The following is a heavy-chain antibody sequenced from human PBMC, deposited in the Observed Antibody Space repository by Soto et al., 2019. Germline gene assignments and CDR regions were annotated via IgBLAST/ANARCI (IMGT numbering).Heavy chain of an antibody. CDR2: IFYDGSNA. D-gene: IGHD3-3*01. CDR3: AKDLARYLEWSHGMDV. Sequence: QVQLVESGGGVVQPGRSLRLSCTTSGFTFKNYGMHWVRQAPGKGLEWVAVIFYDGSNAYYADSVKGRFTASRDNFKNTLYLQMNSLRAEDTAVYYCAKDLARYLEWSHGMDVWGQGTTVSVSS. V-gene: IGHV3-33*06. CDR1: GFTFKNYG. J-gene: IGHJ6*02.